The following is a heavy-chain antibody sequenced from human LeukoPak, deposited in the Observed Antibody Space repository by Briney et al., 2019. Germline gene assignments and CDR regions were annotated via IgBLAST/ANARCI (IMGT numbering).Heavy chain of an antibody. V-gene: IGHV4-38-2*02. CDR3: ARRNRGYCSGGSCYHWFDP. D-gene: IGHD2-15*01. J-gene: IGHJ5*02. Sequence: SETLSLTCTVSGYSISSGFYWGWIRQPPGKGLEWIGSIYHSGSTYYNPSLKSRVTISVDTSKNQFSLKLSSVTAADTAVYYCARRNRGYCSGGSCYHWFDPWGQGTLVTVSS. CDR2: IYHSGST. CDR1: GYSISSGFY.